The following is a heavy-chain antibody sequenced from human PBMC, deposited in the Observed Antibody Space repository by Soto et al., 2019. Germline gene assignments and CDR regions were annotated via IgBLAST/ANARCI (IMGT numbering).Heavy chain of an antibody. CDR3: ARDRLRNSAWSDRGDAFDI. Sequence: QVQLVQSGAEVTNPGASVIVSCKASGYTFNNYYIHWVRQAPGQGLQWMGRINPIGGGTSYAQKFQGRVTMTRDTSTNTVYMALSRLRYEDTAVYYSARDRLRNSAWSDRGDAFDIWGQGTMVTVSS. D-gene: IGHD3-9*01. CDR2: INPIGGGT. CDR1: GYTFNNYY. V-gene: IGHV1-46*02. J-gene: IGHJ3*02.